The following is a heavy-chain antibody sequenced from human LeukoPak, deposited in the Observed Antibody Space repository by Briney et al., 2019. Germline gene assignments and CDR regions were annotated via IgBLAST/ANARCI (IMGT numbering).Heavy chain of an antibody. D-gene: IGHD3-22*01. CDR2: IYYTGST. CDR3: ARDYDHYDSSGQWGAFDI. V-gene: IGHV4-59*01. J-gene: IGHJ3*02. Sequence: PSETLSPTYGVSCGAITNYYWNWIRQAPGKGLELLGYIYYTGSTTYNPSVKSRITISLDTSKKQISLKLRSVTAADTAVYYCARDYDHYDSSGQWGAFDIWGQGTMVTVSS. CDR1: CGAITNYY.